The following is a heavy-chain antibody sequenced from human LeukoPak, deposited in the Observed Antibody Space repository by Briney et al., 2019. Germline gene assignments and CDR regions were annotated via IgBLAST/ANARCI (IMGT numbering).Heavy chain of an antibody. Sequence: ASVTVSCKASGYTFTSYDINWVRQATGQGLEWMGWMNPNSGNTGYAQKFQGRVTVTRNTSISTAYMELSSLRSEDTAVYYCARGTALNYYGSGSPLYYYYGMDVWGQGTTVTVSS. CDR3: ARGTALNYYGSGSPLYYYYGMDV. V-gene: IGHV1-8*01. CDR2: MNPNSGNT. D-gene: IGHD3-10*01. CDR1: GYTFTSYD. J-gene: IGHJ6*02.